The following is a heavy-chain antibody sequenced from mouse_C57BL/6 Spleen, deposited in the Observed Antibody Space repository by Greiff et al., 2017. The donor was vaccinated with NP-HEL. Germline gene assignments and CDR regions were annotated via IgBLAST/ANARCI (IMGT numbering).Heavy chain of an antibody. CDR2: INPYNGGT. Sequence: EVQLQQSGPVLVKPGASVKMSCKASGYTFTDYYMNWVKQSHGKCLEWIGVINPYNGGTSYNQKFKGKATLTVDKSSSTAYMELNSLTSEDSAVYYCARSGDGGYFDVWGTGTTVTVSS. J-gene: IGHJ1*03. CDR1: GYTFTDYY. D-gene: IGHD3-3*01. CDR3: ARSGDGGYFDV. V-gene: IGHV1-19*01.